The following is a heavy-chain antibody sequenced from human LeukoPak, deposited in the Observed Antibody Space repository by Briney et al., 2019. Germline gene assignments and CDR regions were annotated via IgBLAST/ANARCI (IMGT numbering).Heavy chain of an antibody. J-gene: IGHJ6*02. CDR2: ISYGGTKE. D-gene: IGHD6-6*01. V-gene: IGHV3-30*04. CDR1: GFSFSDYA. CDR3: ARNRPITAFFGMDV. Sequence: PGGSLRLSCAASGFSFSDYALHWVRQAPGKGLEWVAVISYGGTKEYYADSVKGRFTISKDNSKNTLYLQMNSLRHEDTAVYYCARNRPITAFFGMDVWGQGTTVIVSS.